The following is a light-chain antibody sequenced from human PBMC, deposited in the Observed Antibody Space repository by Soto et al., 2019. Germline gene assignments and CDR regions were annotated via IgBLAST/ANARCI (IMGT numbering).Light chain of an antibody. CDR2: GVT. V-gene: IGLV2-14*01. J-gene: IGLJ1*01. CDR1: GSDIGAYNY. Sequence: QSALTQPASVSGSPGQSITISCTGSGSDIGAYNYVSWYQQHPGKAPKLLIHGVTRRPSGVSSRLSASKSAYTASLTISGLQAEDEANYYCSSFTTSYFYVFGPGTKVTVL. CDR3: SSFTTSYFYV.